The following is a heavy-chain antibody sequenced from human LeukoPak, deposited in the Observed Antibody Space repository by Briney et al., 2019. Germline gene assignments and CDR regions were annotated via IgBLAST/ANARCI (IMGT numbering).Heavy chain of an antibody. CDR2: ISSSGSSI. J-gene: IGHJ6*04. CDR1: GFTFSSYE. D-gene: IGHD3-10*02. CDR3: AELGITMIGGV. Sequence: GGSLRLSCAASGFTFSSYEMNWARQAPGKGLEWVSYISSSGSSIYYADSVKGRFTISRDNAKNSLYLQMNSLRAEDTAVYYCAELGITMIGGVWGKGTTVTISS. V-gene: IGHV3-48*03.